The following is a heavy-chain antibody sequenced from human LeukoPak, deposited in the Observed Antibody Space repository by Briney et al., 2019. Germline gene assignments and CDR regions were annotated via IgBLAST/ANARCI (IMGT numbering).Heavy chain of an antibody. J-gene: IGHJ6*03. CDR1: GFTFTTYW. D-gene: IGHD4-11*01. Sequence: TGGSLRLSCAASGFTFTTYWMHWVRQAPGKGLVWXXXXXXDGNATGYADSVKGRFTISRDNAKNTLYLQMNSLRADDTALYYCVRGATTVTGNYFYYYMDVWGKGTTVTV. CDR3: VRGATTVTGNYFYYYMDV. CDR2: XXXDGNAT. V-gene: IGHV3-74*01.